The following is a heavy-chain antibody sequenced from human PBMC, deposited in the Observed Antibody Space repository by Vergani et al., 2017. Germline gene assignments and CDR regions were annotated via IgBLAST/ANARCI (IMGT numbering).Heavy chain of an antibody. D-gene: IGHD1-26*01. CDR1: GGSLSSYS. Sequence: QVQLQESGPGLVKPSETLSLTCTVSGGSLSSYSWSWIRQPAGKGLEWIGRIYTSGSTNYNPSLKSRVTMSVDTSKNQFSLKLSSVTAADTAVYYCARAVLISGSYYASDAFDIWGQGTMVTVSS. V-gene: IGHV4-4*07. J-gene: IGHJ3*02. CDR2: IYTSGST. CDR3: ARAVLISGSYYASDAFDI.